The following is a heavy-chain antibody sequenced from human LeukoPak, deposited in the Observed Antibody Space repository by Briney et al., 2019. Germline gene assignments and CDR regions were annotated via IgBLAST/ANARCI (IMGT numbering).Heavy chain of an antibody. CDR3: ATPLGPHGLIPYYFDY. V-gene: IGHV1-24*01. Sequence: ASVKVSCKVSGYTLTELAMHWVRQAPGKGLEWIGGFDPEKGETIYTQQLQGRLTMTEDTSTDTAYMELSSLTSEDTAVYYCATPLGPHGLIPYYFDYWGQGTLVTVSS. D-gene: IGHD2-21*01. J-gene: IGHJ4*02. CDR1: GYTLTELA. CDR2: FDPEKGET.